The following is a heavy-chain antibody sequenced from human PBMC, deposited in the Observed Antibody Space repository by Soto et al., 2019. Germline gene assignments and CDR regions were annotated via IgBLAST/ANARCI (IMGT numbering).Heavy chain of an antibody. D-gene: IGHD2-2*01. Sequence: GGSLRLSCAASGFTFSSYAMSWVRQAPGKGLEWVSAISGSGGSTYYADYVKGRFTISRDNSKNTLYLQMNSLRAEDTAVYYCEKEGAAGSTSWYYYYMDVWGKGTTVTVSS. CDR2: ISGSGGST. CDR1: GFTFSSYA. CDR3: EKEGAAGSTSWYYYYMDV. V-gene: IGHV3-23*01. J-gene: IGHJ6*03.